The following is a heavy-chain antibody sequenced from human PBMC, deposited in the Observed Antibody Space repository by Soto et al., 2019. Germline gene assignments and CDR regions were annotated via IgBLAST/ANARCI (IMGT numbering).Heavy chain of an antibody. V-gene: IGHV1-46*01. D-gene: IGHD1-26*01. CDR3: ASSSTDGGSYLGPTGVFDY. CDR1: GYTFTSYY. Sequence: ASVKVSCKASGYTFTSYYMHWVRQAPGQGLEWMGIINPSGGSTSYAQKFQGRVTMTRDTSTSTVYMELSSLRSEDTAVYYYASSSTDGGSYLGPTGVFDYWGQGTLVTVSS. CDR2: INPSGGST. J-gene: IGHJ4*02.